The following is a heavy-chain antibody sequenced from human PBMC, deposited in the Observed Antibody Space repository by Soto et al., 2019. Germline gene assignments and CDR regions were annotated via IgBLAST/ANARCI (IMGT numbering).Heavy chain of an antibody. V-gene: IGHV6-1*01. J-gene: IGHJ6*02. Sequence: SQTLSLTCAISGDSVSSNSAAWNWIRQSPSRGLEWLGRTYYRYKWYNDYAVSVKSRITINPDTSKNQFSLQLNSVTPEDTAVYYCARDSIFGGNPHYYYGMDVWGQGTTVTVSS. CDR1: GDSVSSNSAA. D-gene: IGHD3-10*02. CDR3: ARDSIFGGNPHYYYGMDV. CDR2: TYYRYKWYN.